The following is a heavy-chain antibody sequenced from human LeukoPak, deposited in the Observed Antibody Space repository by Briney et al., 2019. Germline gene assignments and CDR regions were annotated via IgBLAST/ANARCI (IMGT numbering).Heavy chain of an antibody. CDR2: IYYSGST. J-gene: IGHJ4*02. D-gene: IGHD2-2*01. CDR1: GGSISSYY. Sequence: SETLSLTCTVSGGSISSYYWSWIRQPPGKGLEWIGYIYYSGSTNYNPSLKSRVTISVDTSKNQFSLKLSSVTAADTAVYYCARVVRFCSSTSCGRYYFDYWGQGTLVTVSS. V-gene: IGHV4-59*12. CDR3: ARVVRFCSSTSCGRYYFDY.